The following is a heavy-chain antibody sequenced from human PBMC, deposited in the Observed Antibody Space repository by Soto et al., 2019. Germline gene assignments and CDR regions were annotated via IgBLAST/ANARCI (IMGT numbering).Heavy chain of an antibody. CDR1: GGSISSGGYY. V-gene: IGHV4-31*03. CDR2: IYYSGST. J-gene: IGHJ4*02. Sequence: QVQLQESGPGLVKPSQTLSLTCTVSGGSISSGGYYWSWIRQHPGKGLEWIGYIYYSGSTYYNPSLRSRVTISVDTSKNQFSLKLSSVTAADTAVCYCARGLCSGGSCYLIFDYWGQGTLVTVSS. D-gene: IGHD2-15*01. CDR3: ARGLCSGGSCYLIFDY.